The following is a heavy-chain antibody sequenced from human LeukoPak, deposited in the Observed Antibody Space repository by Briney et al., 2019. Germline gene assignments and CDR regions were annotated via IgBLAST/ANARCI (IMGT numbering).Heavy chain of an antibody. D-gene: IGHD2-2*01. CDR1: GFTFSSYA. CDR3: AKDYRYCTSTSCYGDDAFDI. Sequence: TGGSLRLSCAASGFTFSSYAMTWVRQAPGKGLEWVSAISGSGVSTYYADSVKGRFTISRDNSKSTLYLQMSSLRAEDTAVYYCAKDYRYCTSTSCYGDDAFDIWGQGTMVTVSS. V-gene: IGHV3-23*01. J-gene: IGHJ3*02. CDR2: ISGSGVST.